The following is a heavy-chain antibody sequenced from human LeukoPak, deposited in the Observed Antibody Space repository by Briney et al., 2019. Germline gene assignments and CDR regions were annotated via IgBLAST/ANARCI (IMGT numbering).Heavy chain of an antibody. V-gene: IGHV3-21*01. CDR2: ISSSSSYI. J-gene: IGHJ3*02. D-gene: IGHD2-8*01. CDR1: GFTFSSYS. CDR3: ARDWGSMVYAINAFDI. Sequence: GGSLRLSCAASGFTFSSYSMNWVRQAPGKGLEWVSSISSSSSYIYYADSVKGRFTISSDNAKNSLYLQMNSLRAEDTAVYYCARDWGSMVYAINAFDIWGQGTMVTVSS.